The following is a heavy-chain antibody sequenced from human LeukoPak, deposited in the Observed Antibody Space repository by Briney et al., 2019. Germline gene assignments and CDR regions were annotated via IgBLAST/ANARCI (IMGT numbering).Heavy chain of an antibody. CDR3: AKANLRYFDWLPFDY. D-gene: IGHD3-9*01. CDR1: GFTFDDYA. V-gene: IGHV3-9*03. CDR2: ISWNSGSI. Sequence: GGSLRLSCAASGFTFDDYAMHWVRQAPGKGLEWVSGISWNSGSIVYADSVKGRFTISRDKAKNSLYLQMNSLRAEDMALYYCAKANLRYFDWLPFDYWGQGTLVTVSS. J-gene: IGHJ4*02.